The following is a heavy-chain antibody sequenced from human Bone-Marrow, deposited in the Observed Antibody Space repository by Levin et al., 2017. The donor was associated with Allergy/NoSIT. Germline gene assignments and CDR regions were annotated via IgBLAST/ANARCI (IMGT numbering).Heavy chain of an antibody. CDR1: GGSFSGYY. V-gene: IGHV4-34*01. CDR2: INHSGST. D-gene: IGHD1-1*01. J-gene: IGHJ6*03. Sequence: PSETLSLTCAIYGGSFSGYYWSWIRQPPGKGLEWIGEINHSGSTNYNPSLKSRVSISGDTSKNQFSLKVTSVTAADTAVYYCARNDHYYYYMDVWGKGTTVTVSS. CDR3: ARNDHYYYYMDV.